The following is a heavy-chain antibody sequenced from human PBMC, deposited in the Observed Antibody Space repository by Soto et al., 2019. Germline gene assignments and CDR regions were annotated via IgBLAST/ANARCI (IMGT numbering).Heavy chain of an antibody. CDR3: ANRVGGAVDY. V-gene: IGHV3-23*01. D-gene: IGHD1-26*01. CDR2: ISGTTFTT. J-gene: IGHJ4*02. CDR1: VFTFSNYI. Sequence: PRQSCAASVFTFSNYIMNWVRQAQGKGLEWVSSISGTTFTTFSAASVKGSFTNSRDNSMNTLYLELNNLRAEDTAIYYCANRVGGAVDYWCQGTLVSV.